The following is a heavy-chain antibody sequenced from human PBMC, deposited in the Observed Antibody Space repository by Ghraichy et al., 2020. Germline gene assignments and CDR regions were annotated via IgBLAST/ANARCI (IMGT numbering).Heavy chain of an antibody. CDR1: GYTFTSYT. D-gene: IGHD3-22*01. CDR3: ARRGIYYETSGYYSYFDY. J-gene: IGHJ4*02. Sequence: ASVKVPCKASGYTFTSYTISWVRQAPGQGLEWMGWISSYNGITNYAQKFQGRVTMTTDTSTFTAYMELRSLRSDDTAVYYCARRGIYYETSGYYSYFDYWGQGTLVTVSS. CDR2: ISSYNGIT. V-gene: IGHV1-18*04.